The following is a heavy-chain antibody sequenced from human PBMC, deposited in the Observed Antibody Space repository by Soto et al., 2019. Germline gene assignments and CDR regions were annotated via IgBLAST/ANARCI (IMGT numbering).Heavy chain of an antibody. CDR3: ARLNRDYYYYGMDV. Sequence: SETLSLTCAVSGDPISSSKWWTWVRQTPGKGLEWIGKIDQNGITNYNPSLEGRVTILKDNSKNQLSLKLTSVTAVDSAVYYCARLNRDYYYYGMDVWGQGATVTVSS. J-gene: IGHJ6*02. CDR1: GDPISSSKW. V-gene: IGHV4-4*02. CDR2: IDQNGIT.